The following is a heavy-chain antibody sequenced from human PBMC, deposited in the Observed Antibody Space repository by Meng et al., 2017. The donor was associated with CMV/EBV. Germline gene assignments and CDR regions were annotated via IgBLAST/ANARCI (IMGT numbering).Heavy chain of an antibody. CDR2: INPNSGGT. V-gene: IGHV1-2*02. Sequence: ASVKVSCKASGYTFTGYYMHWVRQAPGQGLEWMGWINPNSGGTNYAQKFQGRVTITRDMSTSTAYMELSSLRSEDTAVYYCAAGEKAAAGSNLDYWGQGTLVTVSS. D-gene: IGHD6-13*01. CDR3: AAGEKAAAGSNLDY. CDR1: GYTFTGYY. J-gene: IGHJ4*02.